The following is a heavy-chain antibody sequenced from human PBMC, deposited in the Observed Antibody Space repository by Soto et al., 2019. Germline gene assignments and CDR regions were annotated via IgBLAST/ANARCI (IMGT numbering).Heavy chain of an antibody. Sequence: ASVKVSCKASGYTFTSYYMHWVRQAPGQGLEWMRMINPSGGSTSYAQKFQGRVTMTRDTSTSTVYMELSSLRSEDTAVYYCARPSGYCTNGVCYQDYDYWGQVTLVTVSS. CDR1: GYTFTSYY. CDR2: INPSGGST. V-gene: IGHV1-46*01. D-gene: IGHD2-8*01. J-gene: IGHJ4*02. CDR3: ARPSGYCTNGVCYQDYDY.